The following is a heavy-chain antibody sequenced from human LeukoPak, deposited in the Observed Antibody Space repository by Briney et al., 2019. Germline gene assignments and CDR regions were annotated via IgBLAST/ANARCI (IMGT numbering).Heavy chain of an antibody. Sequence: SETLSLTCAVSGVSFDDYYWAWVRQTPGKGLEWIGEINHSGYTNTSPSLKSRVTLSIDTPSNQFSPNLRSVTVADAGTYYCTRMTTGHDYWGQGTLVTVSS. J-gene: IGHJ4*02. CDR1: GVSFDDYY. V-gene: IGHV4-34*01. D-gene: IGHD4-17*01. CDR3: TRMTTGHDY. CDR2: INHSGYT.